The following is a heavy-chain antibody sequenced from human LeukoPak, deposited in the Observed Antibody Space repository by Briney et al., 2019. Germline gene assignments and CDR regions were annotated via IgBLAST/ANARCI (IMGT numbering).Heavy chain of an antibody. J-gene: IGHJ4*02. Sequence: ASVKVSCKASGYTFTGDYMHWVRQAPGQGLEWMGWINPNSGGTHYAQKFQGRVTMTRDTSISTAYTELSRLRSDDTAVYYCARMGRKRYYGSGSVDYWGQGTLVTVSS. D-gene: IGHD3-10*01. V-gene: IGHV1-2*02. CDR2: INPNSGGT. CDR3: ARMGRKRYYGSGSVDY. CDR1: GYTFTGDY.